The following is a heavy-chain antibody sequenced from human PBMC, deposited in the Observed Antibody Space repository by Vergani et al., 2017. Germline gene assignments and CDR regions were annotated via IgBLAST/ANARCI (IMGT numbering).Heavy chain of an antibody. CDR1: GFGFKNFA. Sequence: QVSLVESGGGVVQPGRSLTLTCSASGFGFKNFAMHWVRQAPGKGLEWVATISKDGTHDYQEPSVRGRFAVSRDNFKNTMYLQMDRLTTDNTAVYFCARVGTDVFGSSSDYSHVLYYWGQGILVTVAS. D-gene: IGHD3-22*01. J-gene: IGHJ4*02. CDR3: ARVGTDVFGSSSDYSHVLYY. V-gene: IGHV3-30*09. CDR2: ISKDGTHD.